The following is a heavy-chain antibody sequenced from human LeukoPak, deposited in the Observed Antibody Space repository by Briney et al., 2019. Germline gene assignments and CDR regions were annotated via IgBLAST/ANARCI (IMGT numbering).Heavy chain of an antibody. Sequence: GGSLRLSCAASGFTVGTNFMNWVRQAPGKGLEWVSILSTGGSTDYADSVKGRFTISRDSSKNTLYLQMNSLRAEDTAVYYCARVTGVWTFDYWGQGTLVSVPS. D-gene: IGHD6-13*01. V-gene: IGHV3-66*01. J-gene: IGHJ4*02. CDR2: LSTGGST. CDR1: GFTVGTNF. CDR3: ARVTGVWTFDY.